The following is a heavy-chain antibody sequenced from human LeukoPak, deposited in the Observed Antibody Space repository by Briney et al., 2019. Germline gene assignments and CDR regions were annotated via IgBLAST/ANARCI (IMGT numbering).Heavy chain of an antibody. CDR3: AKEDYSSSWYALDY. V-gene: IGHV3-43*02. J-gene: IGHJ4*02. Sequence: GGSLRLSCAASGFTFDDYAIYWVRQGPGKGLEWVSLISGDGGSIYYADSVKGRFTISRDNSKNSLYLQMNSLRTKDTALYYCAKEDYSSSWYALDYWGQGTLVTVSS. CDR2: ISGDGGSI. D-gene: IGHD6-13*01. CDR1: GFTFDDYA.